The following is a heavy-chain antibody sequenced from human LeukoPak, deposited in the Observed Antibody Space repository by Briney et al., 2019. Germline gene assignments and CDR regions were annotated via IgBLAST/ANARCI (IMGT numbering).Heavy chain of an antibody. CDR2: IYDSGIT. V-gene: IGHV4-4*09. CDR1: GDSVRSWY. Sequence: SETLSLTCSVSGDSVRSWYWSWIRQPPGKGLEWIGYIYDSGITDYNSSLKSRLTISVDTSNNQFSLNLRSVTAADTAVYYCAGRGHRYSRDWGQGILVTVSS. CDR3: AGRGHRYSRD. J-gene: IGHJ1*01. D-gene: IGHD2-15*01.